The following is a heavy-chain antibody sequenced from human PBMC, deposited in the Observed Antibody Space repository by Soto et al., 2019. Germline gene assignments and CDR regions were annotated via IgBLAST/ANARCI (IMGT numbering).Heavy chain of an antibody. V-gene: IGHV5-51*01. D-gene: IGHD2-15*01. Sequence: RGESLKISCKGSGYSFTSYWIGWVRQMPGKGLEWMGIIYPGDSDTRYSPSFQGQVTISADKSISTAYLQWSSLKASDTAMYYCARHIPRGGYYYYYGMDVWGQGTTVTVSS. CDR2: IYPGDSDT. CDR3: ARHIPRGGYYYYYGMDV. CDR1: GYSFTSYW. J-gene: IGHJ6*02.